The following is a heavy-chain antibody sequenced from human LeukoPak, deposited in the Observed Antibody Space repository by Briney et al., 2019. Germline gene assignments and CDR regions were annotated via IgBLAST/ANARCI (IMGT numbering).Heavy chain of an antibody. D-gene: IGHD1-7*01. Sequence: GGSPRLSCAASGFTFSTYEMNWVRQAPGKGLEWVSYISSSGSTIYYADSVKGRFTISRDNAKNSLYLQMNSLRAEDTAVYYCGREIPGGTTSLDCWGQGTVVTVSS. CDR1: GFTFSTYE. J-gene: IGHJ4*02. CDR2: ISSSGSTI. V-gene: IGHV3-48*03. CDR3: GREIPGGTTSLDC.